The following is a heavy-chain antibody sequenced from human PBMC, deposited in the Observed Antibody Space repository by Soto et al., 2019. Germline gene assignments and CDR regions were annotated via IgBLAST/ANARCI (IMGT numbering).Heavy chain of an antibody. CDR3: AREGLVLVPTTVNSHYYYCAMDV. V-gene: IGHV1-18*01. D-gene: IGHD2-2*01. CDR2: ISTYNGDT. Sequence: VASVKVSCKASGYSFSNYGISWVREAPGQGLEWMGWISTYNGDTDYPQKVQGRVTMTTDTSTSTAYLELRSLSSDDTAVYYCAREGLVLVPTTVNSHYYYCAMDVWGQGTTVTVSS. J-gene: IGHJ6*02. CDR1: GYSFSNYG.